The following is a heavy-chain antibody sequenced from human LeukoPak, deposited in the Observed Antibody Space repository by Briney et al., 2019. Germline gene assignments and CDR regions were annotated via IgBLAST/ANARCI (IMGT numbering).Heavy chain of an antibody. CDR1: GGSFSGYY. CDR2: INHSGST. V-gene: IGHV4-34*01. J-gene: IGHJ4*02. CDR3: GRGPGYYDSSGYQNPPAPPQPHDY. D-gene: IGHD3-22*01. Sequence: SETLSLTCAVYGGSFSGYYWSWIRQPPGKGLEWIGEINHSGSTNYNPSLKSRVTISVDTSKNQFSLKLSSVTAADTAVYYCGRGPGYYDSSGYQNPPAPPQPHDYWGQGTLVTVSS.